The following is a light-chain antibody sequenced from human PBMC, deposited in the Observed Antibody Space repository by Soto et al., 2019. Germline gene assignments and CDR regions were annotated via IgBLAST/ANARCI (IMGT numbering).Light chain of an antibody. CDR3: QQYNSYPSWT. V-gene: IGKV1-5*03. CDR1: QTISSW. Sequence: DIKMNQSPSTLSGYVGDRVTTTCRASQTISSWLAWYQQKPGKAPKLLIYKASTLKSGVPSRFSGSGSGTEFTLTISSLQPDDFATYYCQQYNSYPSWTFGQVTNVDVK. CDR2: KAS. J-gene: IGKJ1*01.